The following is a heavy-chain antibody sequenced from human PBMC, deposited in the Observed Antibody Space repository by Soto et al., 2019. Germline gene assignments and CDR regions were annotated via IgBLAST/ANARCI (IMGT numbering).Heavy chain of an antibody. Sequence: PGGSLRLSCAASGFTFSDYYMSWIRQAPGKGLEWVSYISSSGSTIYYADSVKGRFTISRDNAKNSLYLQMNSLRAEDTAVYYCLRFLEWPEIYYSDSWGQGTLGTVSS. CDR3: LRFLEWPEIYYSDS. V-gene: IGHV3-11*01. J-gene: IGHJ4*02. D-gene: IGHD3-3*01. CDR1: GFTFSDYY. CDR2: ISSSGSTI.